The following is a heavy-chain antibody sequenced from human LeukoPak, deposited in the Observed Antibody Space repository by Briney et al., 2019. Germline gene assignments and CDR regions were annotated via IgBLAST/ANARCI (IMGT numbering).Heavy chain of an antibody. J-gene: IGHJ4*02. CDR2: INEDGTTI. V-gene: IGHV3-74*01. CDR3: VRDFGGSRDY. D-gene: IGHD3-10*01. CDR1: GFTVSSYW. Sequence: GGSLRLSCAASGFTVSSYWMHWVRQAPGKGLVWVSRINEDGTTINYADSVKGRFTISRDNAKNTLYLQMDSLRAEDTVVYYCVRDFGGSRDYWGQGTLVIVSS.